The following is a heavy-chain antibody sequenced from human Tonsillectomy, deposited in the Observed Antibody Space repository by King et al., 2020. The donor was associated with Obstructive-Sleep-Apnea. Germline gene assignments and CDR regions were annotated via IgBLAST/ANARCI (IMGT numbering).Heavy chain of an antibody. Sequence: VQLVESGGGLVQPGRSLRLSCAASGFTFDDYAMHWVRQAPGKGLEWVSGISWNSGSIGYADSVKGRFTVSRDNAKNSLYLQMNSLRAEDTALYYCAKEFSGIYYGGCFDYWGQGTLVTVSS. J-gene: IGHJ4*02. V-gene: IGHV3-9*01. CDR2: ISWNSGSI. CDR1: GFTFDDYA. CDR3: AKEFSGIYYGGCFDY. D-gene: IGHD1-26*01.